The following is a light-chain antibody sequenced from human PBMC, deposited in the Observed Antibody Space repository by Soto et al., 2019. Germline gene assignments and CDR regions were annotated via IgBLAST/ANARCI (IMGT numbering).Light chain of an antibody. CDR2: AAS. Sequence: DIQMTQSPSSLSASVGDRVTITCRASQGISNYLAWYQQKPGKVPKLLIYAASTLQSGVPSRFSGSGSGTDFTLTNSSLQPEDVATYYCQRYISAPFTFGPGTNVDIK. J-gene: IGKJ3*01. CDR3: QRYISAPFT. CDR1: QGISNY. V-gene: IGKV1-27*01.